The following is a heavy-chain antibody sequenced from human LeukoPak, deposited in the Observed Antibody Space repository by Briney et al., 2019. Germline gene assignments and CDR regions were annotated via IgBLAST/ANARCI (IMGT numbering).Heavy chain of an antibody. V-gene: IGHV3-11*01. CDR3: ARSRIWFGELSRYFDY. CDR1: GSTFSDYY. D-gene: IGHD3-10*01. Sequence: GGSLRLSCAASGSTFSDYYMSWIRQAPGRGLEWVSYISSSGSTIYYADSVKGRFTISRDNAKNSLYLQMNSLRAEDTAVYYCARSRIWFGELSRYFDYWGQGTLVTVSS. J-gene: IGHJ4*02. CDR2: ISSSGSTI.